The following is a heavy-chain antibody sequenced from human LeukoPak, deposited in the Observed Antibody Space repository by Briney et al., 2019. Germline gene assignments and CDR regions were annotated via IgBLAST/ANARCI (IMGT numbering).Heavy chain of an antibody. Sequence: ASVKVSCKVSGYTLTELSMHWVRQAPGKGLEWMGGFDPEDGETIYAQKFQGRVTMTEDTSTDTAYMELSSLRSEDTAVYYCATSPYSSSWYPTVLDYWGQGTLVTVSS. V-gene: IGHV1-24*01. J-gene: IGHJ4*02. CDR3: ATSPYSSSWYPTVLDY. CDR1: GYTLTELS. D-gene: IGHD6-13*01. CDR2: FDPEDGET.